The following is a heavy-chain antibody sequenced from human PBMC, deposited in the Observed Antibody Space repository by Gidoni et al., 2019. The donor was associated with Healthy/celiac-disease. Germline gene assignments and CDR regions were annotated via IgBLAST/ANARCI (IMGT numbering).Heavy chain of an antibody. CDR3: ARLRSAVTTYGGPYPLYYYYYYGMDV. CDR1: GGSFSGYY. D-gene: IGHD4-17*01. Sequence: QVQLQQWGAGLLKPSETLSLTCAVYGGSFSGYYWSWIRQPPGKGLEWIGEINHSGSTNYNPSLKSRVTISVDTSKNQFSLKLSSVTAADTAVYYCARLRSAVTTYGGPYPLYYYYYYGMDVWGQGTTVTVSS. CDR2: INHSGST. V-gene: IGHV4-34*01. J-gene: IGHJ6*02.